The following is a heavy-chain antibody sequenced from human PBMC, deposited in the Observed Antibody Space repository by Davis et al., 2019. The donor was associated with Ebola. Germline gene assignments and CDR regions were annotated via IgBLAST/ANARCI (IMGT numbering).Heavy chain of an antibody. CDR2: IYAGDSDS. J-gene: IGHJ4*02. CDR1: GYGFADYW. V-gene: IGHV5-51*01. D-gene: IGHD3-10*01. Sequence: PGGSLRLSCKGSGYGFADYWVAWVRQTPGKGLEWMGIIYAGDSDSRYSPSFEGQVTISVDRSITTAYLQWRSLRASDTAIYYCARQESLYGWSDYWGQGTLVTVSS. CDR3: ARQESLYGWSDY.